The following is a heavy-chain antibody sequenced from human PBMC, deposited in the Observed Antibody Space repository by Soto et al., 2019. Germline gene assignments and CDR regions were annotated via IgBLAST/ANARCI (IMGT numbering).Heavy chain of an antibody. CDR1: GGSFCGYY. Sequence: SETLSLASAVYGGSFCGYYWSWIRQPPGKGLEWIGEINHSGSTNYNPSLKSRVTISVDTSKNQFSLKLSSVTAADTAVYYCARRRITIFGVVTKYFDYWGQGTLVTVSS. V-gene: IGHV4-34*01. CDR2: INHSGST. CDR3: ARRRITIFGVVTKYFDY. J-gene: IGHJ4*02. D-gene: IGHD3-3*01.